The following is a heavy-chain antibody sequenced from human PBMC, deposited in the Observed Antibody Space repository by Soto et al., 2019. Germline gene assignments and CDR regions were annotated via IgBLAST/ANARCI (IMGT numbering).Heavy chain of an antibody. CDR2: INHSGST. CDR3: AVCYYGSGSSTLPHY. D-gene: IGHD3-10*01. CDR1: GGSISSSSYY. Sequence: QLQLQESGPGLVKPSETLSLTCTVSGGSISSSSYYWSWIRQPPGKGLEWIGEINHSGSTNYNPSLKSRVTISVDTSKNQFSLKLSSVTAADTAVYYCAVCYYGSGSSTLPHYWGQGTLVTVSS. V-gene: IGHV4-39*07. J-gene: IGHJ4*02.